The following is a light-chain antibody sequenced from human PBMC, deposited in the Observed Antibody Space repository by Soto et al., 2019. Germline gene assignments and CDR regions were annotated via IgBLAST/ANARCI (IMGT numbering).Light chain of an antibody. CDR2: GAS. V-gene: IGKV3-15*01. Sequence: EIVMTQSPATLSVSPGERVTLSCRASQSVRSFLAWYQQKPGQAPRLLFYGASARATGLPARFSGSGSGTEVTLTISSLQSEDFGAYYCQQYYTWPLTFGGGTNVEIK. CDR3: QQYYTWPLT. CDR1: QSVRSF. J-gene: IGKJ4*01.